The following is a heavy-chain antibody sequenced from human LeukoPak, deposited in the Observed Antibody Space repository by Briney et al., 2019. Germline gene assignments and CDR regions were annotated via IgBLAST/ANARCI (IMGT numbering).Heavy chain of an antibody. V-gene: IGHV4-39*07. Sequence: PSETLSLTCTVSGGSISSSSYYWGWIRQPPGKGLEWIGSIYYSGSTYYNPSLKSRVTISVDTSKNQFSLKLSSVTAADTAVYYCAGSRYCSGGTCYATFDYWGQGTLVTVSS. CDR3: AGSRYCSGGTCYATFDY. J-gene: IGHJ4*02. CDR2: IYYSGST. D-gene: IGHD2-15*01. CDR1: GGSISSSSYY.